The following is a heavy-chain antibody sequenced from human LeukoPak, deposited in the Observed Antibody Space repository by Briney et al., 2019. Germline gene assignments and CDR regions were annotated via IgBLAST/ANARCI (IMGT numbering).Heavy chain of an antibody. J-gene: IGHJ4*02. Sequence: GGSLRLSCVASGFTFSSYAMSWVRQAPGKGLEWVSAISGSGGSTYYADSVKGRFTISRDNSKNTLYLQMNSLRAEDTAVYYCAKEGVKYCSSTSCPVDYWGQGTLVTVSS. D-gene: IGHD2-2*01. V-gene: IGHV3-23*01. CDR1: GFTFSSYA. CDR3: AKEGVKYCSSTSCPVDY. CDR2: ISGSGGST.